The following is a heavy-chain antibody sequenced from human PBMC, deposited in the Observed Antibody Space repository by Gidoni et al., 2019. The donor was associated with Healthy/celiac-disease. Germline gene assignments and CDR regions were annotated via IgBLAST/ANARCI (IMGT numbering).Heavy chain of an antibody. CDR3: ARDRTVTTYRADAFDI. Sequence: QVQLVESGGGVVQPGRSLSLSCAASGFTFRSYAMHWVRQAPGKGLEWVAVISYDGSNKYYADSVKGRFTISRDNSKNTLYLQMNSLRAEDTAVYYCARDRTVTTYRADAFDIWGQGTMVTVSS. D-gene: IGHD4-17*01. J-gene: IGHJ3*02. CDR1: GFTFRSYA. CDR2: ISYDGSNK. V-gene: IGHV3-30-3*01.